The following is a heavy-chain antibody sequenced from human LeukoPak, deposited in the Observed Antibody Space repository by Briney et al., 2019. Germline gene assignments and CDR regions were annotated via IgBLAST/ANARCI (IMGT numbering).Heavy chain of an antibody. J-gene: IGHJ5*02. Sequence: PGGSLRLSCAASGFTFSSYWMHWVRQAPGKGLVWVSRINSDGSSTSYADSVKGRFTISRDNAKNTQYLQMNSLRAEDTAVYYCARDPEYHGGLYNWFDPWGQGTLVTVSS. D-gene: IGHD2-2*01. V-gene: IGHV3-74*01. CDR3: ARDPEYHGGLYNWFDP. CDR2: INSDGSST. CDR1: GFTFSSYW.